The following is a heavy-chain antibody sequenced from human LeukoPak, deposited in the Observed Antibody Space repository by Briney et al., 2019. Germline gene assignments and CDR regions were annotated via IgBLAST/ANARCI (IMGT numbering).Heavy chain of an antibody. D-gene: IGHD3-10*01. CDR3: AVGSYYFDY. CDR2: ISYDGSNK. J-gene: IGHJ4*02. V-gene: IGHV3-30-3*01. CDR1: GFTFSSYA. Sequence: TGGSLRLSCAASGFTFSSYAMHWVRQAPGKGLEWVAVISYDGSNKYYADSVKGRFTISRDNSKNTLYVQMNSLRAEDTAVYYCAVGSYYFDYWGQGTLVTVSS.